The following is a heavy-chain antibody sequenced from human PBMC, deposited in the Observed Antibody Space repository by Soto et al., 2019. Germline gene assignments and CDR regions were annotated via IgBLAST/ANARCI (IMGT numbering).Heavy chain of an antibody. CDR1: GYTFPNYG. CDR3: ARDLDGSGAYYTAF. Sequence: QVQLVQSGAEVKKPGASVKVSCKASGYTFPNYGITWVRQAPGQGLEWMGWISAYKTNIKYAQKFQGRVTLTTDTSTSTAYMELRSLRSDDTAIYYCARDLDGSGAYYTAFWGKGTLVTVSS. V-gene: IGHV1-18*01. J-gene: IGHJ4*02. CDR2: ISAYKTNI. D-gene: IGHD3-10*01.